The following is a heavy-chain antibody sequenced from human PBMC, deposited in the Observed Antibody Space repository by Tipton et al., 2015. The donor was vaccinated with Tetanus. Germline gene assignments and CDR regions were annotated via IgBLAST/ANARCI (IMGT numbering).Heavy chain of an antibody. CDR2: IIPIFGTA. D-gene: IGHD2-2*01. V-gene: IGHV1-69*13. J-gene: IGHJ6*02. Sequence: QLVQSGAEVKKPGASVKVSCTASGGTFSNYAISWVRQAPGQGLEWMGGIIPIFGTAKYAQKFQGRVTITADESTSTAYMELSSLRSEDTAVYYCARKWDIVAVSAANYYGLDVWGQGATVTVSS. CDR1: GGTFSNYA. CDR3: ARKWDIVAVSAANYYGLDV.